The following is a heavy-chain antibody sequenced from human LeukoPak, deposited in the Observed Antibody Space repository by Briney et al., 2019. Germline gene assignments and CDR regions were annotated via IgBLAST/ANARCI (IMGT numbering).Heavy chain of an antibody. CDR3: ARGPPTDYYDSSGFYYVFDY. CDR1: GDSVSSPSYY. D-gene: IGHD3-22*01. J-gene: IGHJ4*02. Sequence: SETLSLTCTVSGDSVSSPSYYWSWIRQPPGKGLEWIGEINHSGSTNYNPSLKSRVTISVDTSKNQFSLKLSSVTAADTAVYFCARGPPTDYYDSSGFYYVFDYWGQGTLVTVSS. CDR2: INHSGST. V-gene: IGHV4-61*01.